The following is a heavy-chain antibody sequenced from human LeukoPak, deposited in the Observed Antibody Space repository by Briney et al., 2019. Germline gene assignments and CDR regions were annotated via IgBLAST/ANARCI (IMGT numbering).Heavy chain of an antibody. CDR2: ISGSDGTT. CDR1: GFTFSSYA. D-gene: IGHD2-2*01. CDR3: GKRYCSGTSCSFFDY. V-gene: IGHV3-23*01. Sequence: GGAVRLSCAASGFTFSSYAMSWVRQAPGKGLEWVSVISGSDGTTYYADSVKGRFTISRDNSKNTLYLQMNSLRAEDTAVYYCGKRYCSGTSCSFFDYWGQGTLVTASS. J-gene: IGHJ4*02.